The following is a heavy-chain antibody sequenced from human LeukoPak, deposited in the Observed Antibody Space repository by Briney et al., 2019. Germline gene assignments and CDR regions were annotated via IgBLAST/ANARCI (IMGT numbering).Heavy chain of an antibody. CDR2: ISGSGGST. CDR1: GFTFSSHG. D-gene: IGHD1-26*01. V-gene: IGHV3-23*01. CDR3: AKKYSTGLDP. Sequence: GGSLRLSCAASGFTFSSHGMSWVRQAPGKGLEWVSDISGSGGSTYYADSVKGRFTISRDNSKNTLYLQMNSLRAEDTAVYYCAKKYSTGLDPWGQGTLVTVSS. J-gene: IGHJ5*02.